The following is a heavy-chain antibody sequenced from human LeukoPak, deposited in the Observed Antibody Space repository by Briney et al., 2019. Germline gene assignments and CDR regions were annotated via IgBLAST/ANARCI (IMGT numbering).Heavy chain of an antibody. CDR1: GFTFNIFG. J-gene: IGHJ4*02. D-gene: IGHD6-13*01. CDR3: VKESAADATFHFDY. CDR2: LWADGNTA. Sequence: GRSLRLSCAASGFTFNIFGMHWVRQVPGNGLEWLAVLWADGNTAHYADSVKGRFTISRDSSENTLYLRMNSLRSEDTAVYYCVKESAADATFHFDYWGQGTLVTASS. V-gene: IGHV3-33*06.